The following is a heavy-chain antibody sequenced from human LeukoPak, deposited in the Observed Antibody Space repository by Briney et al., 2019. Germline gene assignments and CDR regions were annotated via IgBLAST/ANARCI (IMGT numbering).Heavy chain of an antibody. CDR1: GFTFSSYA. V-gene: IGHV3-23*01. CDR3: ARGEAAAAYYYYMDV. D-gene: IGHD6-13*01. CDR2: ISGSGGST. Sequence: GGSLRLSCAASGFTFSSYAMSWVRQAPGKVLEWVSAISGSGGSTYYADSVKGRFTISRDNSKNTLYLQMNSLRAEDTAVYYCARGEAAAAYYYYMDVWGKGTTVTVSS. J-gene: IGHJ6*03.